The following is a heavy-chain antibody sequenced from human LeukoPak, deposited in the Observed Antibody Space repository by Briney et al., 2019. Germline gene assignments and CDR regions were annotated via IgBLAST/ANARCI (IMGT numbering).Heavy chain of an antibody. CDR1: GGSISSYY. D-gene: IGHD6-19*01. CDR3: AREFGYSSGPYYYYGMDV. V-gene: IGHV4-59*01. CDR2: IYYSGST. J-gene: IGHJ6*02. Sequence: SETLSLTCTVSGGSISSYYWSWIRQPPGKGLEWIGYIYYSGSTNYNPSPKSRVTISVDTSKNQFSLKLSSVTAADTAVYYCAREFGYSSGPYYYYGMDVWGQGTTVTVSS.